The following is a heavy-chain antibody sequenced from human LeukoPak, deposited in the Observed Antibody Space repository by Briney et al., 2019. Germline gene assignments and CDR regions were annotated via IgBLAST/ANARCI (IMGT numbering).Heavy chain of an antibody. Sequence: ASVKVSCKASGYTFTSYGISWVRQAPGQGLEWMGRIIPILGIANYAQKFQGRVTITADKSTSTAYMELSSLRSEDTAVYYCARSVAGPAFDYWGQGTLVTVSS. V-gene: IGHV1-69*04. J-gene: IGHJ4*02. CDR1: GYTFTSYG. CDR3: ARSVAGPAFDY. D-gene: IGHD6-19*01. CDR2: IIPILGIA.